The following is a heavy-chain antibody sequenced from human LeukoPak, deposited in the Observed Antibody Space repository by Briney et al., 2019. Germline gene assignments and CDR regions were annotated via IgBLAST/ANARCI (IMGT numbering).Heavy chain of an antibody. D-gene: IGHD1-26*01. CDR1: GLTFSSYA. V-gene: IGHV3-23*01. CDR3: AKTCRVLWDGDNWFDP. J-gene: IGHJ5*02. CDR2: ISGSGGDT. Sequence: GGSLRLSCTGSGLTFSSYAMGWVRQAPGKGLEWVSTISGSGGDTYYADSVKGRFTISRDNSKNSIFLQMNSLRAEDTAVYYCAKTCRVLWDGDNWFDPWGQGTLVTVSS.